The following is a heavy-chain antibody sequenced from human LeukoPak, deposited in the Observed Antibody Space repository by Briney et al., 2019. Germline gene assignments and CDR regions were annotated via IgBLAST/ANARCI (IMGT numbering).Heavy chain of an antibody. V-gene: IGHV4-34*01. CDR2: INHSGST. CDR1: GGSISSYY. J-gene: IGHJ5*02. D-gene: IGHD1-14*01. CDR3: ARGSVTGAT. Sequence: SETLSLTCTVSGGSISSYYWSWIRQPPGKGLEWIGEINHSGSTNYNPSLKSRVTISADTSKNQFSLKLSSVTAADTAVYYCARGSVTGATWGQGTLVTVSS.